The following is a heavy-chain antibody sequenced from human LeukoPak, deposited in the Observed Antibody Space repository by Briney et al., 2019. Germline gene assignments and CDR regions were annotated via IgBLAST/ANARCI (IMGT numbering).Heavy chain of an antibody. CDR1: AGSISSGAYY. CDR3: ARSLPYCSSSSCYSYGMDV. Sequence: SETLSLTCTVSAGSISSGAYYWSWIRQPAGKGLEWIGRVHTGGSANYSPSLWSRVTISLDTSQNQFSLRLTSVTAADTAIYYCARSLPYCSSSSCYSYGMDVWGQGTTDTVSS. CDR2: VHTGGSA. J-gene: IGHJ6*02. V-gene: IGHV4-61*02. D-gene: IGHD2-2*01.